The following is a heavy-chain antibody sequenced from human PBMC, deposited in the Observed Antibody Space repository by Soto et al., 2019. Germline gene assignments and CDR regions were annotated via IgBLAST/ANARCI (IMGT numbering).Heavy chain of an antibody. CDR3: AREGYCSGGSCYSFDYYYYYMDV. CDR1: GGTFSSYT. J-gene: IGHJ6*03. CDR2: IIPILGIA. Sequence: SVKVSCKASGGTFSSYTISWVRQAPGQGLEWMGRIIPILGIANYAQKFQGRVTITADKSTSTAYMELSSLRSEDTAVYYCAREGYCSGGSCYSFDYYYYYMDVWGKGTTVTVSS. V-gene: IGHV1-69*04. D-gene: IGHD2-15*01.